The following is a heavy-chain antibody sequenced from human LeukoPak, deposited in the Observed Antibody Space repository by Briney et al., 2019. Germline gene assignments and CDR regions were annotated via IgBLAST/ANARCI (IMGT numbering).Heavy chain of an antibody. Sequence: SETLSLTCTVSGGSISSSSYYWGWIRQPPGKGLEWIGSICYSGSTYYNPSLKSRVTISVDTSKDQFSLKLSSVTAADTAVYYCARRLSYSTSARGYWYFDLWGRGTLVTVSS. V-gene: IGHV4-39*01. D-gene: IGHD6-6*01. CDR1: GGSISSSSYY. J-gene: IGHJ2*01. CDR2: ICYSGST. CDR3: ARRLSYSTSARGYWYFDL.